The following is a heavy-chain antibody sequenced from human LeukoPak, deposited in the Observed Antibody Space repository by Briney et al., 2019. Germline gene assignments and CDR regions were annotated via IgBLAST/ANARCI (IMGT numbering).Heavy chain of an antibody. CDR3: ANQAYSQFDY. J-gene: IGHJ4*02. Sequence: GGSLRLSCVASGFAFSSYWMSWVRQAPGRGLELVANISPDGSGKYCVDSVKGRFAIPRDNAKRSLYLQMNSLRAGDTAVYYCANQAYSQFDYWGQGTLVTVSS. D-gene: IGHD4-11*01. CDR2: ISPDGSGK. V-gene: IGHV3-7*01. CDR1: GFAFSSYW.